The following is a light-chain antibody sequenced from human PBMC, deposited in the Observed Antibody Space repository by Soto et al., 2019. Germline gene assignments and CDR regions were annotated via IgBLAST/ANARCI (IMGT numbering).Light chain of an antibody. CDR1: QSVSSTS. Sequence: EVVLTQSPGTLSLSPGERVTILCLASQSVSSTSLAWYQQKPGQTPRLLIYGASSRATGTPDRISGSGSGTDFTLSISRLEPEDFAVYYCQLYGTSPKPFGQGTKVDIK. J-gene: IGKJ1*01. CDR3: QLYGTSPKP. CDR2: GAS. V-gene: IGKV3-20*01.